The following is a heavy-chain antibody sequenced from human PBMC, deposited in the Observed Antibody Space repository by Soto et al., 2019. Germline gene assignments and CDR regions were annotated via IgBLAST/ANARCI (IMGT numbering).Heavy chain of an antibody. CDR3: ARGGEMGPNYY. J-gene: IGHJ4*01. CDR2: IRSKANSYLI. CDR1: GCRFSESA. V-gene: IGHV3-73*01. Sequence: GRSLRLSCAASGCRFSESAMHWVRQASGKGLEWLARIRSKANSYLIAYDVSVRGRFITSRKDSKNTAYLQRNDLNTEDTSIYDGARGGEMGPNYYWGQGTQVTVGS. D-gene: IGHD1-1*01.